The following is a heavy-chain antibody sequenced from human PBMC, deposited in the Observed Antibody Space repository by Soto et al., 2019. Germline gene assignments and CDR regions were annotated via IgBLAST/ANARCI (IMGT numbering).Heavy chain of an antibody. CDR3: AKDLCPIWSASLGVYYYGMDV. D-gene: IGHD3-3*01. Sequence: QVQLVESGGGVVQPGRSLRLSCAASGFTFSSYGMHWVRQAPGKGLEWVAVISYDGSNKYYADSVKGRFTISRDNSKNTLYLQMNSLRAEDTAVYYCAKDLCPIWSASLGVYYYGMDVWGQGTTVTDSS. CDR1: GFTFSSYG. V-gene: IGHV3-30*18. J-gene: IGHJ6*02. CDR2: ISYDGSNK.